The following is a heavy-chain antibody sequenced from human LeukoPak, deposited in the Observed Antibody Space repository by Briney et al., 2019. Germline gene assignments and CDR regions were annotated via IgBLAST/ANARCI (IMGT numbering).Heavy chain of an antibody. CDR3: AKDFLNGRIVATIIGSFDY. D-gene: IGHD5-12*01. CDR2: IRYDGSNK. V-gene: IGHV3-30*02. CDR1: GFTFSSYG. Sequence: GGSLRLSCAASGFTFSSYGMHWVRQAPGKGLEWVAFIRYDGSNKYYADPVKGRFTISRDNSKNTLYLQMNSLRAEDTAVYYCAKDFLNGRIVATIIGSFDYWGQGTLVTVSS. J-gene: IGHJ4*02.